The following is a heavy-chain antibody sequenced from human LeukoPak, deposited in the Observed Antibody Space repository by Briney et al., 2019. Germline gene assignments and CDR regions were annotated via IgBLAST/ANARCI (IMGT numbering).Heavy chain of an antibody. D-gene: IGHD2-15*01. Sequence: TVKVSCKTSGDTFRRYAIIWVRQAPGQGLEWMGGIIPMFGAANYAQKLQGRVTFTADKSTNTVYMDLRSLTSEDTAVYYCARTTSQSIVAAGDYWGQGTLVIVSS. V-gene: IGHV1-69*06. J-gene: IGHJ4*02. CDR3: ARTTSQSIVAAGDY. CDR2: IIPMFGAA. CDR1: GDTFRRYA.